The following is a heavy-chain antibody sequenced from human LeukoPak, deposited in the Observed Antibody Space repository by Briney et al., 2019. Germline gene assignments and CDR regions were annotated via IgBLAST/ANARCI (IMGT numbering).Heavy chain of an antibody. D-gene: IGHD3-22*01. J-gene: IGHJ4*02. Sequence: SGTLSLTCAVSGGSISSSNWWSWVRQPPGKGLEWIGEIYHSGSTNYNPSLKSRVTISVDKSKNQFSLKLSSVTAADTAVYYCARTHEDYYDSSGLFDYWGQGTLVTVSS. V-gene: IGHV4-4*02. CDR1: GGSISSSNW. CDR3: ARTHEDYYDSSGLFDY. CDR2: IYHSGST.